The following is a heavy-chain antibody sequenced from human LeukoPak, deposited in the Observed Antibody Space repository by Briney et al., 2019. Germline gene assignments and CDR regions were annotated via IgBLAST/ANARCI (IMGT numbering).Heavy chain of an antibody. Sequence: SETLSLTCAVYGGSFSGYYWSWIRQPPGKGLEWIGEINHSGSTNYNPSLKSRVTISVDTSKNQFSLNLSSVTAADTAVYYCARQPYDYIWGSYRYTLYFDYWGQGTLVTVSS. CDR2: INHSGST. D-gene: IGHD3-16*02. J-gene: IGHJ4*02. V-gene: IGHV4-34*01. CDR3: ARQPYDYIWGSYRYTLYFDY. CDR1: GGSFSGYY.